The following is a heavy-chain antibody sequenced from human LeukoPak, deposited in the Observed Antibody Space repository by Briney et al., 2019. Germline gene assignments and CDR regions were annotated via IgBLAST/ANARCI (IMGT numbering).Heavy chain of an antibody. CDR1: GFTFGDYA. Sequence: PGGSLRLYCTASGFTFGDYAMSWVRQAPGKGLEWVGFIRSKAYGGTTEYAASVKGRFTISRDDSKSIAYLQMNSLKTEDTAVYYCTRVERARQYFDLWGRGTLVTVSS. V-gene: IGHV3-49*04. J-gene: IGHJ2*01. CDR2: IRSKAYGGTT. CDR3: TRVERARQYFDL. D-gene: IGHD6-6*01.